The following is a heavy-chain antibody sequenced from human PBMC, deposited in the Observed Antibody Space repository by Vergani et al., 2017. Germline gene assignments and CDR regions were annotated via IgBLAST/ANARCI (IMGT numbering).Heavy chain of an antibody. J-gene: IGHJ6*02. V-gene: IGHV1-69*02. CDR3: ARLHSDYYGSGRDYGMDV. Sequence: QVQLVQSGAEVKKPGSSVKVSCKASGGTFSNYIISWVRQAPGQGLEWMGRIIPILEIATYAQKFQGRVTITADKSTSTAYMELSSLRSEDTAVYYCARLHSDYYGSGRDYGMDVWGQGTTVTVSS. CDR1: GGTFSNYI. CDR2: IIPILEIA. D-gene: IGHD3-10*01.